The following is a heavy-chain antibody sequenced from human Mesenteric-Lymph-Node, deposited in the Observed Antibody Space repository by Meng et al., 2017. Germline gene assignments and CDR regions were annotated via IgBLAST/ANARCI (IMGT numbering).Heavy chain of an antibody. D-gene: IGHD3-10*01. CDR3: FWLGESHN. J-gene: IGHJ4*02. CDR1: GFTFASYA. Sequence: QVQRVESGGGVVEPGRSLRLSCAASGFTFASYAMHWVRQAPGKGLEWVAVILYDGSNKFYADSVKGRFTISRDNSRNTLYLQMNSLRPEDTAVYYCFWLGESHNWGQGALVTVSS. V-gene: IGHV3-30*03. CDR2: ILYDGSNK.